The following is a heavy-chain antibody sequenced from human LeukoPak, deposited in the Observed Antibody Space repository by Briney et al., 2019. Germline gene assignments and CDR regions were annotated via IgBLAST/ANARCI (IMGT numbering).Heavy chain of an antibody. CDR2: FDPEDGET. Sequence: ASVKVSCKVSGYTLTELSMHWVRQAPGKGLEWMGGFDPEDGETIYAQKFRGRVTMTEDTSTDTAYMELSSLRSEDTAVYYCATEGLITMVRGAAFDYWGQGTLVTVSS. CDR1: GYTLTELS. J-gene: IGHJ4*02. CDR3: ATEGLITMVRGAAFDY. V-gene: IGHV1-24*01. D-gene: IGHD3-10*01.